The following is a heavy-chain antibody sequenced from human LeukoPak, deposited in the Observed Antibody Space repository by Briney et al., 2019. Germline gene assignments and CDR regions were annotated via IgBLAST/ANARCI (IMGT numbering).Heavy chain of an antibody. Sequence: SGTLSLTCAVYGGSFSGYYWSWIRQPPGKGLEWIGEINHSGSTNYNPSLKSRVTISVDTSKKQFSLKLSSVTAADTAVYYCARIQLGYCSSTSCYNLPGVRFDPWGQGTLVTVSS. CDR2: INHSGST. CDR3: ARIQLGYCSSTSCYNLPGVRFDP. D-gene: IGHD2-2*02. CDR1: GGSFSGYY. J-gene: IGHJ5*02. V-gene: IGHV4-34*01.